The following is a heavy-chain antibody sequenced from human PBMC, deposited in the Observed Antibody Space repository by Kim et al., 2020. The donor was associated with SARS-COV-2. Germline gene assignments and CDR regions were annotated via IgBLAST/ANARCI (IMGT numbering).Heavy chain of an antibody. CDR1: GFTFSDYY. V-gene: IGHV3-11*05. Sequence: GGSLRLSCAASGFTFSDYYMSWIRQAPGKGLEWVSYISSSSSYTNYADSVKGRFTISRDNAKNSLYLQMNSLRAEDTAVYYCARDNLYCSRTSCQYYYYGMDVWGDGTTFTVSS. J-gene: IGHJ6*04. CDR3: ARDNLYCSRTSCQYYYYGMDV. D-gene: IGHD2-2*01. CDR2: ISSSSSYT.